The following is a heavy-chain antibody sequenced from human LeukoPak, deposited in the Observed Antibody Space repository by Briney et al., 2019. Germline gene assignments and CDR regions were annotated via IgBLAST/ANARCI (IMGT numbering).Heavy chain of an antibody. Sequence: VASVKVSCKASGGTFSSYAISWVRQAPGQGLEWIGGIIPIFGTANYAQKFQGRVTITTDESTSTAYMELSSLRSEDTAVYYCARTSGAYSKYAFDIWGQGTMVTVSS. CDR3: ARTSGAYSKYAFDI. CDR1: GGTFSSYA. V-gene: IGHV1-69*05. D-gene: IGHD4-11*01. CDR2: IIPIFGTA. J-gene: IGHJ3*02.